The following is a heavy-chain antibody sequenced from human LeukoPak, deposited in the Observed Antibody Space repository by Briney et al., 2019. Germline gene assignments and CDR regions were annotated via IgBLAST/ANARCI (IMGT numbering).Heavy chain of an antibody. V-gene: IGHV4-59*01. D-gene: IGHD3-22*01. Sequence: SETLSLTCTVSGGSISSYYWNWIRQPPGKGLEWIGHIYHSGSTNYNPSLKSRVTISVDTSKNQFSLKLSSVTAADTALYYCASLFYYDSSGYSYYFDYWGQGTLVTVSS. CDR3: ASLFYYDSSGYSYYFDY. CDR2: IYHSGST. CDR1: GGSISSYY. J-gene: IGHJ4*02.